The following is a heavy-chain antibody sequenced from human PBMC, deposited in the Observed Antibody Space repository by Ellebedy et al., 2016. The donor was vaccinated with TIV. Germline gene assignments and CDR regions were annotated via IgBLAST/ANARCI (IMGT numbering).Heavy chain of an antibody. Sequence: SETLSLXXAVYGGSFSGYYWSWIRQPPGKGLEWIGEINHSGSTNYNPSLKSRVTISVDTSKNQFSLKLSSVTAADTAVYYCARVGARWLAPGGYWGQGTLVTVSS. CDR1: GGSFSGYY. J-gene: IGHJ4*02. V-gene: IGHV4-34*01. CDR2: INHSGST. D-gene: IGHD6-19*01. CDR3: ARVGARWLAPGGY.